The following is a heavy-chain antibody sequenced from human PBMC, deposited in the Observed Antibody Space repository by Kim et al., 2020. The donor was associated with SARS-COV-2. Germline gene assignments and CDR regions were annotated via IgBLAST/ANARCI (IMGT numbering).Heavy chain of an antibody. CDR3: ARTYLQWLTPTYYYYGMDV. J-gene: IGHJ6*02. Sequence: GRFTISRDNAKNSLYLQMNSLRAEDTAVYYCARTYLQWLTPTYYYYGMDVWGQGTTVTVSS. D-gene: IGHD6-19*01. V-gene: IGHV3-11*06.